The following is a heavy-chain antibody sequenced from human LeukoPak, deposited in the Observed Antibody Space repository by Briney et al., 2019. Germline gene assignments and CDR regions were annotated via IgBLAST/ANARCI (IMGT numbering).Heavy chain of an antibody. CDR1: GGSISSTSHY. CDR3: ATIVVVVAATPGDYVDV. V-gene: IGHV4-39*07. Sequence: SETLSLTCTVSGGSISSTSHYWGWIRQPPGKGLEWIGSFYYSGNTYYYNPSLKSQVTISVDTSKNQFSLKVNSVTAADTAVYYCATIVVVVAATPGDYVDVWGKGTTVTVSS. J-gene: IGHJ6*03. D-gene: IGHD2-15*01. CDR2: FYYSGNTY.